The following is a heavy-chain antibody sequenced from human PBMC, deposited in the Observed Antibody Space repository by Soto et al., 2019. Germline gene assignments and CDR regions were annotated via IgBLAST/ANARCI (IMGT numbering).Heavy chain of an antibody. D-gene: IGHD5-12*01. CDR1: GGSISSYY. CDR2: IYYSGST. V-gene: IGHV4-59*01. CDR3: ARSPGGYDTGPFDY. Sequence: ASETLSLTCTVSGGSISSYYWSWIRQPPGKGLEWIGYIYYSGSTNYNPSLKSRVTISVDTSKNQFSLKLSSVTAADTAVYYCARSPGGYDTGPFDYWGQGTLVTVSS. J-gene: IGHJ4*02.